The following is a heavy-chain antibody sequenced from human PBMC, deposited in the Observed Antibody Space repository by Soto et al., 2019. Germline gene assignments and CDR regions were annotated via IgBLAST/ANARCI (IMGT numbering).Heavy chain of an antibody. D-gene: IGHD6-13*01. Sequence: QVQLVQSGAEVKKPGSSVKVSCKASGGTFSSYAISWVRQTPGQGLEWMGGIIPICGTANYAQKFQGRDTITADESTSTAYMELSSLRSEDTAVYYCATYDAAAGGGVYYYYYGMDVWGQGTTVTVSS. CDR2: IIPICGTA. V-gene: IGHV1-69*01. CDR1: GGTFSSYA. J-gene: IGHJ6*02. CDR3: ATYDAAAGGGVYYYYYGMDV.